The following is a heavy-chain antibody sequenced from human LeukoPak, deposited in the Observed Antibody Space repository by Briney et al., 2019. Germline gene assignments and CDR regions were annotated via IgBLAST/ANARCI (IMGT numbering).Heavy chain of an antibody. D-gene: IGHD3-3*01. CDR1: GGSISSYY. CDR2: IYYSGST. Sequence: SETLSLTRTVSGGSISSYYWSWIRQPPGKGLEWIGYIYYSGSTNYNPSLKSRVTISVDTSKNQFSLKLSSVTAADTAVYYCARAITIFGVVIVYFDYWGQGTLVTVSS. V-gene: IGHV4-59*01. CDR3: ARAITIFGVVIVYFDY. J-gene: IGHJ4*02.